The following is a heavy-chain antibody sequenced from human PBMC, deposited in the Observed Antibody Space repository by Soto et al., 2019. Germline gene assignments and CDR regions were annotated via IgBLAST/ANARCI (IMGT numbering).Heavy chain of an antibody. V-gene: IGHV3-23*01. D-gene: IGHD3-3*01. CDR3: AKAPGGYYDFWSGYPLDY. J-gene: IGHJ4*02. CDR2: ISGSGGST. CDR1: GFTFSSCA. Sequence: GGSLRLSCAASGFTFSSCAMSWVRQAPGKGLEWVSAISGSGGSTYYADSVKGRFTVSRDNSKNTLYLQMNSLRAEDTAVYYCAKAPGGYYDFWSGYPLDYWGQGTLVTVSS.